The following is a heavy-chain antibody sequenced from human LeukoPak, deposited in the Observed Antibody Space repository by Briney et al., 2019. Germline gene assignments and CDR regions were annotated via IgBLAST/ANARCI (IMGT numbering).Heavy chain of an antibody. CDR2: IYYSGST. CDR1: GGSISSYY. D-gene: IGHD3-22*01. J-gene: IGHJ3*02. Sequence: SKTLSLTCTVSGGSISSYYWSWIRQPPGKGLEWIGYIYYSGSTNYNPSLKSRVTISVDTSKNQFSLKLSSVTAADTAVYYCARETYYYDSSGYPRAAFDIWGQGTMVTVSS. V-gene: IGHV4-59*01. CDR3: ARETYYYDSSGYPRAAFDI.